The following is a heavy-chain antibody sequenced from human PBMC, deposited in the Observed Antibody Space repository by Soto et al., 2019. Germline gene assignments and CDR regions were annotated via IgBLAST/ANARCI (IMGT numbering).Heavy chain of an antibody. V-gene: IGHV3-30*18. J-gene: IGHJ6*02. CDR1: GFTFSSYA. CDR2: ISYDGSNK. CDR3: AKGGYELWSGYYDYYHGMDV. Sequence: QVQLVESGGGVVQPERSLRLSCAGSGFTFSSYALHWVRQAPGKGLEWVAVISYDGSNKYYADSVKGRFTISRDNSKNTLYLQMNSLRGEDTAVYYCAKGGYELWSGYYDYYHGMDVWGQGTTVTVSS. D-gene: IGHD3-3*01.